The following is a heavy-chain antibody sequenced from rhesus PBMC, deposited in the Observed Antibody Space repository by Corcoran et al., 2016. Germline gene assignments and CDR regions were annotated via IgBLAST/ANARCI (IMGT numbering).Heavy chain of an antibody. CDR3: ARHPDPYGAFDS. Sequence: VQLQESGPGLVKPSQTLSLTCAVSGDSLTSFNWWTWFRQFPGTGLEWIANVGGCTGGTFYNPSLKSLITVSKDTSKGQFSLDLSSVTAADTAVYVCARHPDPYGAFDSWGRESWSPSPQ. V-gene: IGHV4-65*02. CDR1: GDSLTSFNW. CDR2: VGGCTGGT. J-gene: IGHJ4*01. D-gene: IGHD6-19*01.